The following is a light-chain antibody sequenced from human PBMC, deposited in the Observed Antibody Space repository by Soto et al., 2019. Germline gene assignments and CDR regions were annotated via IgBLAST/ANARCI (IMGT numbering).Light chain of an antibody. CDR1: QSLVYSDGNTY. CDR2: KVS. V-gene: IGKV2-30*01. J-gene: IGKJ2*01. CDR3: MQGTHWPPMYT. Sequence: DVEMTQSPLSLPVTLGQPASISCRSSQSLVYSDGNTYLNWFQQRPGHSPSRLIYKVSTRDSGVPDRFIGSGSGTDFTLKISRVEAEDVGVYYCMQGTHWPPMYTFGQGTKLEIK.